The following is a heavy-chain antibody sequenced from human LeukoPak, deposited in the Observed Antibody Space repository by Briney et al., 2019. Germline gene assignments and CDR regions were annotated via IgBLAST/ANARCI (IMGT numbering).Heavy chain of an antibody. D-gene: IGHD3-9*01. Sequence: GGSLRLSCAASGFTFSDYYMSWIRQAPGKGLEWVSYISSRSNTIYYADSVKSRFTISRDNAKNSLYLHMNSLRSEDTAVYYCARWGRTYNILTGYSYWGQGTLVTVSS. CDR3: ARWGRTYNILTGYSY. CDR1: GFTFSDYY. J-gene: IGHJ4*02. CDR2: ISSRSNTI. V-gene: IGHV3-11*01.